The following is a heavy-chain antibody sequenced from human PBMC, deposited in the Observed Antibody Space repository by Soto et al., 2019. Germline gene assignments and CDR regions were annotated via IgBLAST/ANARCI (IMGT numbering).Heavy chain of an antibody. CDR2: IIPIFGTA. J-gene: IGHJ6*02. D-gene: IGHD3-10*01. Sequence: ASVKVSCKASGGTFSSYAISWVRQAPGQGLEWMGGIIPIFGTANYAQKFQGRVTITADESTSTAYMELSSLRSEDTAVYYCASAEHGRGGGGAYYYYGMDVWGQGTTVTVSS. V-gene: IGHV1-69*13. CDR3: ASAEHGRGGGGAYYYYGMDV. CDR1: GGTFSSYA.